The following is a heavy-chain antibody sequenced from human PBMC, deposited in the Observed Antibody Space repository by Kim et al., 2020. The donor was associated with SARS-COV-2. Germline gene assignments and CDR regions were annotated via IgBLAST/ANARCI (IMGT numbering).Heavy chain of an antibody. D-gene: IGHD2-21*01. Sequence: GGSLRLSCTASGFSFSSYNMNWVRLAPGQGMEWISYLSSSSTTIYYSYSSNSRFTTSTDNANNYQYLQMNSPRAAATAVYYCGKHSSDYWFNRTLVTVS. V-gene: IGHV3-48*04. CDR1: GFSFSSYN. CDR2: LSSSSTTI. CDR3: GKHSSDY. J-gene: IGHJ4*01.